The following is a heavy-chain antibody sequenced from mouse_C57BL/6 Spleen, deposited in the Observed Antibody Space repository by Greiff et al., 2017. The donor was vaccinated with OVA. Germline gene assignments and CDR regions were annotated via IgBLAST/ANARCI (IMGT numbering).Heavy chain of an antibody. CDR2: IYPGDGDT. V-gene: IGHV1-82*01. CDR1: GYAFSSSW. J-gene: IGHJ1*03. CDR3: AREGYFDV. Sequence: QVQLQQSGPELVKPGASGKISCKASGYAFSSSWMNWVKQRPGKGLEWIGRIYPGDGDTNYNGKFKGKATLTADKSSSTAYMQLSSLTSEDSAVYFCAREGYFDVWGTGTTVTVSS.